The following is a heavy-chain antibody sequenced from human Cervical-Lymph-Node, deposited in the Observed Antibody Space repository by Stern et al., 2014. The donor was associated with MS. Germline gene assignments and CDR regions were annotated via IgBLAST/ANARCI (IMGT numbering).Heavy chain of an antibody. CDR1: GYSFTIYY. V-gene: IGHV5-51*01. J-gene: IGHJ4*02. Sequence: VQLVQSGAEVKKPGESLKISCKLSGYSFTIYYIAWVRQMPGKGLEWMGVIYADDSDTTYSPSFQGQVTISADKSITTAYLQWSSLRASDTAMYYCARHVQGFDYWGQGTLVTVSS. CDR3: ARHVQGFDY. CDR2: IYADDSDT.